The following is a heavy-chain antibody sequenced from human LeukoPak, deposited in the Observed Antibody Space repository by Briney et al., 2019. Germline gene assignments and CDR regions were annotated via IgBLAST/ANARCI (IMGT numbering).Heavy chain of an antibody. CDR1: GFTFDDYG. CDR2: INWSGAST. V-gene: IGHV3-20*04. J-gene: IGHJ4*02. Sequence: RAGGSLRLSCAASGFTFDDYGMGWVRQPPGKGLEWVSGINWSGASTGYVDSVKGRFTISRDNAKNSLYLQMNSLRAGDTALYYCATSSHSGWQAGVDYWGQGTLVTVSS. CDR3: ATSSHSGWQAGVDY. D-gene: IGHD6-19*01.